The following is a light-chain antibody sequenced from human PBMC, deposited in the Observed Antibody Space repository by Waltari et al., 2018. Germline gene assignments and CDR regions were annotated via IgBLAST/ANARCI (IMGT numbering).Light chain of an antibody. CDR3: QQHLSSVS. V-gene: IGKV4-1*01. J-gene: IGKJ4*01. CDR1: LSVFHSSAKHNY. Sequence: DIVLTQSPDSLHVSLGETATINCKSSLSVFHSSAKHNYLAWYQKRPGQPPKLLFYWASTRDSGVPDRFSASGSDTDFTLTITSLQAEDVAVYYCQQHLSSVSFGGGTKLAI. CDR2: WAS.